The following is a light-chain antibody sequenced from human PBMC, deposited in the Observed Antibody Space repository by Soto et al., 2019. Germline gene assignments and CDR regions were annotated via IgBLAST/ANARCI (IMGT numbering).Light chain of an antibody. Sequence: QSALTQPPSASGSPGQSATISCTGTSSDVGGYNYVSWYQQHPGKAPKVMIYEVNKRPSGVPDRFSGSKSGNTASLTVSGLQAEDEADYYCSSHADSNNVYVFGTGTKDT. CDR2: EVN. V-gene: IGLV2-8*01. CDR1: SSDVGGYNY. J-gene: IGLJ1*01. CDR3: SSHADSNNVYV.